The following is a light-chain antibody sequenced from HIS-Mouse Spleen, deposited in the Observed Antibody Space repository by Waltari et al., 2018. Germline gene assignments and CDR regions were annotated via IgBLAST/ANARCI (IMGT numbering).Light chain of an antibody. V-gene: IGLV3-10*01. CDR2: EDS. CDR1: ALPRKY. CDR3: YSTDSSGNHRV. Sequence: SSELTLPPSVSVSPGPTARITCSGDALPRKYAYWYQQKSGQAPVLFIYEDSKRPSGIPERFSGSSSGTMATLTISGAQVEDEADYYCYSTDSSGNHRVFGGGTKLTVL. J-gene: IGLJ2*01.